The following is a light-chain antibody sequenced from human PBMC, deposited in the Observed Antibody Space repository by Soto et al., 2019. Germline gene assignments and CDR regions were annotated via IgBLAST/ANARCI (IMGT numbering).Light chain of an antibody. Sequence: DIQMTQSPSSLSASVGDNVTINCRASHSISTYSNWYQQQPGKPPNVLIYAASNLQSGVPSRFSGSGSGTDFTLTVSSLPLDDVATYYCQQAYNTPYTFGQGTKLEIK. CDR3: QQAYNTPYT. CDR2: AAS. CDR1: HSISTY. V-gene: IGKV1-39*01. J-gene: IGKJ2*01.